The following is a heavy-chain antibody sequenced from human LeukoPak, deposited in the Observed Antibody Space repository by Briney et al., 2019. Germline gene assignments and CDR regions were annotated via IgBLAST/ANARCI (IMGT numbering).Heavy chain of an antibody. J-gene: IGHJ4*02. CDR3: AREHSSSSGSVSDY. CDR1: GFSFNSYN. Sequence: PGGSLRLSCTASGFSFNSYNMNWVRQAPGKGLEWVSYISSSSSTIYYADSVKGRFTIPRDNAKNSLYLQMNSLRDEDTAVYYCAREHSSSSGSVSDYWGQGTLVTVSS. CDR2: ISSSSSTI. V-gene: IGHV3-48*02. D-gene: IGHD6-6*01.